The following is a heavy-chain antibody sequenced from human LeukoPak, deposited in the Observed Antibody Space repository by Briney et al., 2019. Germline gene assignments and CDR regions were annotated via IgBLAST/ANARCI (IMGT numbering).Heavy chain of an antibody. CDR1: GGSVSSHF. D-gene: IGHD4/OR15-4a*01. J-gene: IGHJ6*03. V-gene: IGHV4-59*02. CDR3: ARDHLPAGAPGYYMDF. CDR2: IYNSGIT. Sequence: PSETLSLTCTVSGGSVSSHFWSWIRQPPGKGLEWIGYIYNSGITNYNPSLKSRVTMSVDTSKNQFSLMLRSVTAADMAVYYCARDHLPAGAPGYYMDFWGKGTTVTVSS.